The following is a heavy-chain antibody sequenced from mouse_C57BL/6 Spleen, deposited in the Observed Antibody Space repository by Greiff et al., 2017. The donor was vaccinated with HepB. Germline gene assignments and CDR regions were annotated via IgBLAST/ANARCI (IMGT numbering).Heavy chain of an antibody. V-gene: IGHV1-80*01. D-gene: IGHD1-1*01. Sequence: QVQLKQSGAELVKPGASVKISCKASGYAFSSYWMNWVKQRPGKGLEWIGQIYPGDGDTNYNGKFKGKATLTADKSSSTAYMQLSSLTSEDSAVYFCARNSGSQFYYAMDYWGQGTSVTVSS. J-gene: IGHJ4*01. CDR2: IYPGDGDT. CDR3: ARNSGSQFYYAMDY. CDR1: GYAFSSYW.